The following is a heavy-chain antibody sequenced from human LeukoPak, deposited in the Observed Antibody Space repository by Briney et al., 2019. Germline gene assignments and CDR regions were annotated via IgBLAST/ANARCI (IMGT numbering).Heavy chain of an antibody. CDR2: IYYSGST. CDR1: GGSISSYY. J-gene: IGHJ4*02. V-gene: IGHV4-59*12. CDR3: ARDGGNYGDSAFDY. Sequence: PSETLSLTCTVSGGSISSYYWSWIRQPPGKGLEWIGYIYYSGSTNYNPSLKSRVTLSLDTSKNQFSLKLSSVTAADTAFYYCARDGGNYGDSAFDYWGQGTLVTVSS. D-gene: IGHD4-17*01.